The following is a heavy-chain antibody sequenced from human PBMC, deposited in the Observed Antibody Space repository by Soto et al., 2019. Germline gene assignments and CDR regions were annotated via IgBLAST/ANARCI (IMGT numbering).Heavy chain of an antibody. CDR1: GGSISSGGYY. CDR3: ARRSSSGWFFDY. Sequence: SETLSLTCTVSGGSISSGGYYWSWIRQHPGKGLEWIGYIYYSGSTYYNPSLKSRVTISVDTSKNQFSLKLSSVTAADTALYYCARRSSSGWFFDYWGQGILVTLSS. V-gene: IGHV4-31*03. CDR2: IYYSGST. D-gene: IGHD6-13*01. J-gene: IGHJ4*02.